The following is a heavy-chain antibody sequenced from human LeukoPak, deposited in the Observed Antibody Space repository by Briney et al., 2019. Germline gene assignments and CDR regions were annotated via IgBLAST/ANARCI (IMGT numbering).Heavy chain of an antibody. J-gene: IGHJ6*02. CDR2: IYYSGST. CDR3: ARDRGYNWNGRSLSYYYYGMDV. V-gene: IGHV4-59*01. Sequence: SETLSLTCTVSGGSISSYYWSWIRQPPGKGLEWIGYIYYSGSTNYNPSLKSRVTISVDTSRNQFSLKLSSVTAADTAVYYRARDRGYNWNGRSLSYYYYGMDVWGQGTTVTVSS. CDR1: GGSISSYY. D-gene: IGHD1-1*01.